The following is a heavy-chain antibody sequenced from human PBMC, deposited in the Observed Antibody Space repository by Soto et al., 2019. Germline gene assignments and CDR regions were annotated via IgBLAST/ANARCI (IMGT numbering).Heavy chain of an antibody. CDR1: GDSVSSNSAT. CDR3: ARDMDSSGYYYPYYYYGMDV. D-gene: IGHD3-22*01. V-gene: IGHV6-1*01. CDR2: TYYRSKWYN. Sequence: SQTLSLTCAISGDSVSSNSATWNWIRQSPSRGLEWLGRTYYRSKWYNDYAVSVKSRITINPDTSKNQFSLQMNSLRAEDTAVYYCARDMDSSGYYYPYYYYGMDVWGQGTTVTVSS. J-gene: IGHJ6*02.